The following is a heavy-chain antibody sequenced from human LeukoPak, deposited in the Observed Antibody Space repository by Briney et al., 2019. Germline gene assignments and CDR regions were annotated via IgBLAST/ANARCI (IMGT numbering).Heavy chain of an antibody. Sequence: SVKVSCKASGGTFSSYAISWVRQAPGQGLEWMGGIIPIFGTANYAQKFQGRVTITADESTSTAYMELRSLRSDDTAVYYCARASGYEGDWFDPWGQGTLVTVSS. D-gene: IGHD5-12*01. CDR2: IIPIFGTA. V-gene: IGHV1-69*01. CDR3: ARASGYEGDWFDP. J-gene: IGHJ5*02. CDR1: GGTFSSYA.